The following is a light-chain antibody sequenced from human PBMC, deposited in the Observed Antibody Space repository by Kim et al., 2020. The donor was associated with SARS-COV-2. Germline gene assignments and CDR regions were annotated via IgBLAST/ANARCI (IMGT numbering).Light chain of an antibody. CDR1: QSVLHSANNKNY. J-gene: IGKJ2*03. V-gene: IGKV4-1*01. Sequence: RATINCRSSQSVLHSANNKNYVAWYQQKPGQPPKLLIYWASTRESGVPDRFSGSGSGTDFTLTNSSLQAEDVTVYYCQQYYSSPYSFGQGTKLEIK. CDR3: QQYYSSPYS. CDR2: WAS.